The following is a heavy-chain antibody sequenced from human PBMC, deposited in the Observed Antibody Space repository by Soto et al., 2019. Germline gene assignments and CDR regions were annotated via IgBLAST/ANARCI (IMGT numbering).Heavy chain of an antibody. D-gene: IGHD5-12*01. V-gene: IGHV3-48*02. Sequence: GGSLRLSCAASGFTFSSYSLNWVRQAPGKGLEWISHINPTTSIIYYADSVRGRFTISRDNAKNSLYLQMDSLRDEDTAVYYCARRSSGYIFDYWGQRTLVTVSS. CDR1: GFTFSSYS. CDR2: INPTTSII. CDR3: ARRSSGYIFDY. J-gene: IGHJ4*02.